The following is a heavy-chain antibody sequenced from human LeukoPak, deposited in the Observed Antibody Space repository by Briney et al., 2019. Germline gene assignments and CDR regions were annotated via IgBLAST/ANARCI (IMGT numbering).Heavy chain of an antibody. J-gene: IGHJ5*02. D-gene: IGHD3-22*01. CDR2: IRYDGSNK. CDR1: GFTFSSYG. Sequence: GGSLRPSCAASGFTFSSYGMHWVRQAPGKGLEWVAFIRYDGSNKYYADSVKGRFTISRDNSKNTLYLQLNSLRAEDTAVYYCAKLSYYDSSGYYPWGQGTLVTVSS. CDR3: AKLSYYDSSGYYP. V-gene: IGHV3-30*02.